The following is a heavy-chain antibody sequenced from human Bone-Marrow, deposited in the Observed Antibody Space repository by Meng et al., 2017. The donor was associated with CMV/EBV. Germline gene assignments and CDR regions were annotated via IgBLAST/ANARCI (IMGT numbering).Heavy chain of an antibody. Sequence: GESLKISCAASGFTFSDYYMSWIRQAPGKGLEWVSYISSSGSTIYYADSVKGRFTISRDNAKNSLYLQMNSLRAEDTAVYYCARGIGWNYFDYWGQGTLVTVSS. CDR2: ISSSGSTI. J-gene: IGHJ4*02. D-gene: IGHD6-19*01. CDR3: ARGIGWNYFDY. V-gene: IGHV3-11*01. CDR1: GFTFSDYY.